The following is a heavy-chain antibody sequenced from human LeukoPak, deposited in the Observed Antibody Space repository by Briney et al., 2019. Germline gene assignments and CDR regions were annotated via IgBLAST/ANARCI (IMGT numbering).Heavy chain of an antibody. D-gene: IGHD6-13*01. CDR3: AKAEGSSSWYGVDY. J-gene: IGHJ4*02. Sequence: GGPLRLSCAASGFTFSSYAMSWVRQAPGKGLEWVSAISGSGGSTYYADSVKGRFTISRDDSKNTLYLQMNSLRAEDTAVYYCAKAEGSSSWYGVDYWGQGTLVTVSS. CDR2: ISGSGGST. V-gene: IGHV3-23*01. CDR1: GFTFSSYA.